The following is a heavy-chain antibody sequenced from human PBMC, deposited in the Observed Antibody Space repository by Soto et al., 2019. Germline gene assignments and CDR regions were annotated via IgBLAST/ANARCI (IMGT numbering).Heavy chain of an antibody. J-gene: IGHJ4*02. Sequence: PGGSLRLSCAASGFTFSDYYMSWIRQAPGKGLEWVSYISSSSSYTNYADSVKGRFTISRDNAKNSLYLQMNSLRAEDTAVYYCARVFGGIQLWSRRSPAPDYWGQGTLGTVSS. V-gene: IGHV3-11*05. CDR1: GFTFSDYY. CDR3: ARVFGGIQLWSRRSPAPDY. D-gene: IGHD5-18*01. CDR2: ISSSSSYT.